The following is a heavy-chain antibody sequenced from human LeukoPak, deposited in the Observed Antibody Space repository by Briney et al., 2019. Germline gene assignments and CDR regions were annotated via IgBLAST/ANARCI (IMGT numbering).Heavy chain of an antibody. D-gene: IGHD6-19*01. V-gene: IGHV4-38-2*02. CDR2: IYHSGST. J-gene: IGHJ5*02. CDR1: GYSLSSGYY. CDR3: ARDDLYSSGWSPTFDP. Sequence: PSETLSLTCTVSGYSLSSGYYWGWIRQPPGKGLEWIGSIYHSGSTYYNPSLKSRVTISVDTSKNQLSLKLSSVTAADTAVYYCARDDLYSSGWSPTFDPWGQGTLVTVSS.